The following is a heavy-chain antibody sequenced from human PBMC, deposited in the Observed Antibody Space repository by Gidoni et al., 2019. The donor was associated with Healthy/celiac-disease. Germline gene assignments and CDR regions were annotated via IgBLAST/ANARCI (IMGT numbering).Heavy chain of an antibody. Sequence: EVQLVESGGGLVQHGRSLRLSCAASGFTFDDYAMHWVRQAPGKGLEWVSGISWNSGSIGYADSVKGRFTISRDNAKNSLYLQMNSLRAEDTALYYCANLGRYSSSKPGMDVWGQGTTVTVSS. J-gene: IGHJ6*02. D-gene: IGHD6-6*01. V-gene: IGHV3-9*01. CDR3: ANLGRYSSSKPGMDV. CDR2: ISWNSGSI. CDR1: GFTFDDYA.